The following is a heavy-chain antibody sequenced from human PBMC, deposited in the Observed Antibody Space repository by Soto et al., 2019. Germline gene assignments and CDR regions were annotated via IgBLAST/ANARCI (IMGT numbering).Heavy chain of an antibody. CDR3: ARDLPAIEAAGTGWFDP. CDR2: IYTSGST. J-gene: IGHJ5*02. D-gene: IGHD6-13*01. V-gene: IGHV4-4*07. Sequence: PSETLSLTCTVSGGSISSYYWSWIRQPAGKGLEWIGRIYTSGSTNYNPSLKSRVTMSVDTSKNQFSLKLSSVTAADTAVYYCARDLPAIEAAGTGWFDPWGQGPLLTVSS. CDR1: GGSISSYY.